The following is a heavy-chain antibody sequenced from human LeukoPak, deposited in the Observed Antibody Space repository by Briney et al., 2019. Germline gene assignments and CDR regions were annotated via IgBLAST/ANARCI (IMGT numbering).Heavy chain of an antibody. D-gene: IGHD1-14*01. CDR1: EFTFSRYW. CDR2: INTDGSTT. V-gene: IGHV3-74*01. Sequence: GGSLRLSCAASEFTFSRYWMHWVRQAPGKGLVWVSRINTDGSTTTYADSVKGRFTISRDNAKNTLYLQMNSLRAEDTAVYYCARYGTNPRGYYYYMDVWGNGTTVTVSS. CDR3: ARYGTNPRGYYYYMDV. J-gene: IGHJ6*03.